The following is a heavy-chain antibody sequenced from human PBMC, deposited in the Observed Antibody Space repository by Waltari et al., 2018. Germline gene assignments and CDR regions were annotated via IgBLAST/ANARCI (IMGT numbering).Heavy chain of an antibody. Sequence: EVQLVESGGGLVQPGGSLRLSCAASGFTFSSSSMTWVRQAPGKGLEWVSYISSSSSTIYYADSVKGRFTISRDNAKNSLYLQMNSLRAEDTAVYYCARDGAYAPSSFDYWGQGTLVTVSS. J-gene: IGHJ4*02. V-gene: IGHV3-48*01. D-gene: IGHD2-8*01. CDR1: GFTFSSSS. CDR3: ARDGAYAPSSFDY. CDR2: ISSSSSTI.